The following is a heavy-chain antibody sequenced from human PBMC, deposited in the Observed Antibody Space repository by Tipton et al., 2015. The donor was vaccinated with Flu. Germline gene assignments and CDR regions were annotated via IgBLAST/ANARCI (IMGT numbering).Heavy chain of an antibody. Sequence: SLRLSCAASGFTVTSSYMSWVRQAPGKGLEWVSVIYGGGTTDYADSVKGRFTISRDNFKSTVYLQMNNLRVEDTAVYYCAGEAGSLRFLEWSQYSVGMNVWGQGTTVTVSS. CDR3: AGEAGSLRFLEWSQYSVGMNV. J-gene: IGHJ6*02. D-gene: IGHD3-3*01. CDR2: IYGGGTT. V-gene: IGHV3-66*01. CDR1: GFTVTSSY.